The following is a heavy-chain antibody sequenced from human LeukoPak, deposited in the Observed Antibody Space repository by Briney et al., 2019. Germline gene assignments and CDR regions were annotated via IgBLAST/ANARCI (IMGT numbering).Heavy chain of an antibody. J-gene: IGHJ4*02. CDR2: VSAYADDT. D-gene: IGHD2-15*01. CDR3: ARDCIGCHGFDY. V-gene: IGHV1-18*01. CDR1: GYTFTNYG. Sequence: ASVKVSCKXSGYTFTNYGISWVRQAPGQGLERMGWVSAYADDTNYVQKFQGRITMTTDTSTSTAYVELRSLRSDDTAVYYCARDCIGCHGFDYWGQGTLVTVSS.